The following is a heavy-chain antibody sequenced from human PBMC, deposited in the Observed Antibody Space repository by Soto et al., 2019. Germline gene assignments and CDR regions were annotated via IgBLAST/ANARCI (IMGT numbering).Heavy chain of an antibody. J-gene: IGHJ3*02. CDR1: GFSFGVYS. Sequence: SLRLSCIASGFSFGVYSMHWVRQPPGKGLGWASRITRDGDTIDYANSEKGRFTISRDNAKSALYLQVDSRRPEDTALYCCAKSITIFGVVNRHAFDIWGQGTMVTVSS. CDR3: AKSITIFGVVNRHAFDI. CDR2: ITRDGDTI. V-gene: IGHV3-9*01. D-gene: IGHD3-3*01.